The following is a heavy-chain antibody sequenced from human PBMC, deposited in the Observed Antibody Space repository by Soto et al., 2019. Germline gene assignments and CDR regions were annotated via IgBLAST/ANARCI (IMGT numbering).Heavy chain of an antibody. J-gene: IGHJ1*01. Sequence: EVHLVESGGGLVQPGTSLRLSCAASGFNFDDYAMHWVRQGPGKGLEWVSGITWNGGGVDYADFAKGRFTISRDNAKNSLYMQMNSLTVEDTAFYFCVKDITARYYVADRWGQGTLVTVSS. CDR2: ITWNGGGV. D-gene: IGHD3-10*02. CDR1: GFNFDDYA. CDR3: VKDITARYYVADR. V-gene: IGHV3-9*01.